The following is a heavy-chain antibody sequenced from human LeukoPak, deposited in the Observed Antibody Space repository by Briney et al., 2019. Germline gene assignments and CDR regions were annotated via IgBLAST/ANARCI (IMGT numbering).Heavy chain of an antibody. CDR1: GFTVISNY. V-gene: IGHV3-66*01. CDR2: IYGGGGT. Sequence: GGSLRLSCAASGFTVISNYMSWVRQAPGKGLEWVSVIYGGGGTYYADSVKGRFTISRDNSKNTLYLQMNSLRAEDTAVYYCATEALRPYPAFDSWGHGTLVTVSS. J-gene: IGHJ4*01. CDR3: ATEALRPYPAFDS. D-gene: IGHD3-16*01.